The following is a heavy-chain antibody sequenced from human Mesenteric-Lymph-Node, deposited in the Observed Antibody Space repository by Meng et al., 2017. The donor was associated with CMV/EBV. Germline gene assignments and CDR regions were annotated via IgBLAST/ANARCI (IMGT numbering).Heavy chain of an antibody. Sequence: ASVKVSCKTSGYIFTGYYMNWLRQAPGQGLEWMGWINPNSGGTKYAQNFQGRVTMTRDTSISTAYMELRSLRSDDTAVYYCARDRTIFGVGPSDYWGQGTLVTVSS. D-gene: IGHD3-3*01. J-gene: IGHJ4*02. CDR2: INPNSGGT. CDR1: GYIFTGYY. CDR3: ARDRTIFGVGPSDY. V-gene: IGHV1-2*02.